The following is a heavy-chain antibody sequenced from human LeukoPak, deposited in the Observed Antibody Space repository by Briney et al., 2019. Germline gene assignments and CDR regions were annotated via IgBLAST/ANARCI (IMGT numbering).Heavy chain of an antibody. V-gene: IGHV3-48*01. CDR1: GFTFSSYR. CDR3: ARSSRELGGYAPWELMPPFDY. CDR2: ISSSSSTI. Sequence: GGSLRLSCAASGFTFSSYRMNWVRQAPGKGLERVSYISSSSSTIYYADSVKGRFTISRDNAKNSLYLQMNSLRAEDTAVYYCARSSRELGGYAPWELMPPFDYWGQGTLVTVSS. J-gene: IGHJ4*02. D-gene: IGHD1-7*01.